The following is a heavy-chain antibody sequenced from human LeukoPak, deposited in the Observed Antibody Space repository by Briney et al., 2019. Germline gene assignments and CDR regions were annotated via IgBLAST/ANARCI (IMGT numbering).Heavy chain of an antibody. Sequence: PGGSLRLSCAASGFTVSSNYMSWVRQAPGKGLEWVSVIYSGGSTYYADSVKGGFTISRDNSKNTLYLQMNSLRAEDTAVYYCARAGDYYDSSGYSDAFDIWGQGTMVTVSS. V-gene: IGHV3-66*01. J-gene: IGHJ3*02. CDR1: GFTVSSNY. CDR3: ARAGDYYDSSGYSDAFDI. CDR2: IYSGGST. D-gene: IGHD3-22*01.